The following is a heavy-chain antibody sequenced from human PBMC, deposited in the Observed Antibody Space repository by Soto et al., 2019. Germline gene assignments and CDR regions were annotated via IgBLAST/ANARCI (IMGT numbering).Heavy chain of an antibody. Sequence: ASVKVSCKASGYTFTCYGICWVRHAPGQGLEWMGWISAYNGNTNYAQKLQGRVTMTTDTSTSTAYMELRSLRSDDTAVYYCARSSDSSSWYWFEPSGQGTLVTVSS. J-gene: IGHJ5*02. CDR2: ISAYNGNT. D-gene: IGHD6-13*01. CDR1: GYTFTCYG. CDR3: ARSSDSSSWYWFEP. V-gene: IGHV1-18*01.